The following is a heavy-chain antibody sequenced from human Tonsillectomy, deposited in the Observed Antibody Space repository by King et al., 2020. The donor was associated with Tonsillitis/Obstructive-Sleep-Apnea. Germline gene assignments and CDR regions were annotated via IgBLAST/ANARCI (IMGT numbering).Heavy chain of an antibody. CDR3: ARLYSGYDWYWCFDL. D-gene: IGHD5-12*01. J-gene: IGHJ2*01. CDR1: GFTFSDYY. Sequence: VQLVESGGGLVKPGGSLRLSCAASGFTFSDYYMSWLRQAPGKGLEWVSYISGSTGYTNYADSVKGRFTISRDNAKDSLFLQMNSLRAEDTAVYYCARLYSGYDWYWCFDLWGRGTLVTVSS. V-gene: IGHV3-11*05. CDR2: ISGSTGYT.